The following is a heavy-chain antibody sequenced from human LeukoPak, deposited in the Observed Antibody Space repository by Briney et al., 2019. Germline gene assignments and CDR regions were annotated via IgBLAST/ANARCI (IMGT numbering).Heavy chain of an antibody. V-gene: IGHV3-21*01. Sequence: GGSLRLSCAASGFTFTSYSMSWVRQAPGKGLEWVSSISSSGGDTYYADSVKGRFTISRDNAKNSLYLQMNSLRVEDTAVYYCARSQFGELLNGFDYWGQGTLVTVSS. CDR1: GFTFTSYS. CDR2: ISSSGGDT. CDR3: ARSQFGELLNGFDY. J-gene: IGHJ4*02. D-gene: IGHD3-10*01.